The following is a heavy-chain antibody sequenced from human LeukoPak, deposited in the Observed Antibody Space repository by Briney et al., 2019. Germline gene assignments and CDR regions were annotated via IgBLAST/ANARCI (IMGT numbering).Heavy chain of an antibody. CDR2: IYPSGGT. V-gene: IGHV4-4*09. Sequence: SETLSLTCTVSGGPIDSYYWSWIRLPPGKGLEWIGYIYPSGGTHYNPFLLSRVSMSVDTSKNQFSLKVRSATAADTAVYFCARRIVAGATNSHWFDPWGQGTLVTVSS. CDR3: ARRIVAGATNSHWFDP. J-gene: IGHJ5*02. CDR1: GGPIDSYY. D-gene: IGHD2-21*01.